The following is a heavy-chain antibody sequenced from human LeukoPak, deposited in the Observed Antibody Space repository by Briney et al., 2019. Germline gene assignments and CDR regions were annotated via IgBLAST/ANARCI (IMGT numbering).Heavy chain of an antibody. V-gene: IGHV3-11*01. CDR3: ARDGPITIQPKNWFDP. CDR2: ISSSGSTI. CDR1: GFTFSDYY. J-gene: IGHJ5*02. D-gene: IGHD3-10*01. Sequence: GGSLRLSCAASGFTFSDYYMSWIRQAPGKGLEWVAYISSSGSTIYYADSVKGRFTISRDNAKNSLYLQMNSLRAEDTAVYYCARDGPITIQPKNWFDPWGQGTLATVSS.